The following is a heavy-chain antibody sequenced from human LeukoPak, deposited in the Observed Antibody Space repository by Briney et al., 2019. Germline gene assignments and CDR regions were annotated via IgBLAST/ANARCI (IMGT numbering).Heavy chain of an antibody. CDR1: GFTVSSNY. CDR2: INSDGSST. V-gene: IGHV3-74*01. Sequence: GGSLRLSCAASGFTVSSNYMSWVRQAPGKGLVWVSRINSDGSSTSYADSVKGRFTVSRDNAKNTLYLQMNSLRVEDTAVYYCARGLEDAFDIWGQGTMVIVSS. J-gene: IGHJ3*02. CDR3: ARGLEDAFDI.